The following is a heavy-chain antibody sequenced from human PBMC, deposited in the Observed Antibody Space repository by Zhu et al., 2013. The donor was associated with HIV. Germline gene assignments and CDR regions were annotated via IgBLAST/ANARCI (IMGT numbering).Heavy chain of an antibody. CDR3: ARADRVVIDY. Sequence: QVPLVQSGAAVKKSGASVKVSCKASGYTFTGYYMHWVRQAPGQGLEWMGWINPNSGDTNYAQKFQGRVTMTRDTSISTVYMELSRLKSDDTAVYYCARADRVVIDYWGQGTLVTVSS. CDR1: GYTFTGYY. J-gene: IGHJ4*02. D-gene: IGHD2-21*01. CDR2: INPNSGDT. V-gene: IGHV1-2*02.